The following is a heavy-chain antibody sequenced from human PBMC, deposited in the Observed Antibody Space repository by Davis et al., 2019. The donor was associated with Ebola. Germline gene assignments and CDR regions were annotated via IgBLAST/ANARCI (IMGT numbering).Heavy chain of an antibody. D-gene: IGHD3/OR15-3a*01. CDR2: IWYDGITK. V-gene: IGHV3-33*03. CDR3: AKAVWLDWLSADPLFDY. J-gene: IGHJ4*02. Sequence: GGSLRLSCAASGFRFSGYGMHWVRQAPGKGLEWVALIWYDGITKYYADSVKGRFTVSRDNSNNTLYLQMTSLRVEDTAVYYCAKAVWLDWLSADPLFDYWGQGTLVAVSS. CDR1: GFRFSGYG.